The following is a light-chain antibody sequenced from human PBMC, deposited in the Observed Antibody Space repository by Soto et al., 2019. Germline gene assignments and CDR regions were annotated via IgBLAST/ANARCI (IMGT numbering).Light chain of an antibody. CDR2: GAS. J-gene: IGKJ1*01. CDR1: QSVSSSD. Sequence: EIVLTQSPGTLSLSPWERATLSCRASQSVSSSDLAWYQQTPGQAPRLLIYGASTRATGIPVRFSGSASGTEFTLTISSLQSEDFTVYYCQQYNKWPLTFGQGTKVDIK. V-gene: IGKV3-15*01. CDR3: QQYNKWPLT.